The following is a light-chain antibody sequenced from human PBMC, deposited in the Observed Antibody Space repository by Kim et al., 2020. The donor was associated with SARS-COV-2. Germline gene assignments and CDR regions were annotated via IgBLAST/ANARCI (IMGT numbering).Light chain of an antibody. V-gene: IGKV1-39*01. CDR3: QQSHRTPDS. J-gene: IGKJ2*03. CDR2: GAS. Sequence: DIQMTQSPSSLSASVGDTVTITCRASRRISSYLNWFQQKPGKAPKVLIYGASSFQAGVPSRFSGGGSGTDFTPPISSLQPRDAVTYYCQQSHRTPDSLGQGTRREI. CDR1: RRISSY.